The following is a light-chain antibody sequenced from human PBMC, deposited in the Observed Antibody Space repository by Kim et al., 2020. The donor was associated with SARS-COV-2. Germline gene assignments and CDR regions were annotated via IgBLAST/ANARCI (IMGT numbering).Light chain of an antibody. CDR1: NLRSYY. CDR3: NSRDNSANVI. Sequence: SSELTQDPAVSVALGQTVRITCQGDNLRSYYATWYQHKPGQAPVLVIFGRNNRPSGIPDRFSGSTSGNTASLTITGAQAEDEADYYCNSRDNSANVIFGGGTQLTVL. J-gene: IGLJ2*01. V-gene: IGLV3-19*01. CDR2: GRN.